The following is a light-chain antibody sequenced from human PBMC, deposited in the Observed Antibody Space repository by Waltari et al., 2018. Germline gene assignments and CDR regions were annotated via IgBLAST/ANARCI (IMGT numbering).Light chain of an antibody. CDR1: QSISNH. CDR3: QQTYSSLS. J-gene: IGKJ4*01. CDR2: AVS. Sequence: DIQMTHSPSSLSASVGYRVIITRRASQSISNHLNWYQQKPGKAPKLLIYAVSSLQSGVPSRFSGSGGGTDFTLTIGSLQPEDLATYYCQQTYSSLSFGGGTKVEIK. V-gene: IGKV1-39*01.